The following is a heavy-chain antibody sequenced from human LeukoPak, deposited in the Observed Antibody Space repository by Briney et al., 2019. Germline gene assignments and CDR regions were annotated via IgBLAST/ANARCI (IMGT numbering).Heavy chain of an antibody. CDR2: INHSGST. D-gene: IGHD3-3*01. CDR3: ARSFSGYYDFWSGYRSLYY. Sequence: SETLSLTCAVYGGSFSGYYWSWIRQPPGKGLEWIGEINHSGSTYYNPSLKSRVTISVDTSKNQFSLKLSSVTAADTAVYYCARSFSGYYDFWSGYRSLYYWGQGTLVTVSS. CDR1: GGSFSGYY. J-gene: IGHJ4*02. V-gene: IGHV4-34*01.